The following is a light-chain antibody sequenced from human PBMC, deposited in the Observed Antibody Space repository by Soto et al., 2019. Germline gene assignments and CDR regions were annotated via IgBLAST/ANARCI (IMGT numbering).Light chain of an antibody. V-gene: IGLV2-8*01. CDR1: SSGFGGYNY. J-gene: IGLJ1*01. Sequence: QSVLTQPPSASGSPGQSVTISCTGTSSGFGGYNYVSWYQQHPGKAPKLMIYEVSKRPSGVPDRFSGSKSGNTASLTVSGLQAEDEADYYCSSYAGSNNLRVFGTGTKVTVL. CDR3: SSYAGSNNLRV. CDR2: EVS.